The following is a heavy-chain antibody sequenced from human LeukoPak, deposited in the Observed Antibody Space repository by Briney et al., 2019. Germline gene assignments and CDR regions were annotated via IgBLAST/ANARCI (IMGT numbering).Heavy chain of an antibody. J-gene: IGHJ4*02. CDR1: GFTFDDYA. CDR2: ISWNSGSI. V-gene: IGHV3-9*01. Sequence: GGSLRLSCAASGFTFDDYAMHWVRQAPGKGLEWVSGISWNSGSISYADSVKGRFTISRDNAKNSLYLQMNSLRAEDTALYYCAKVGSIIAAAGTFDYWGQGTLVTVSS. CDR3: AKVGSIIAAAGTFDY. D-gene: IGHD6-13*01.